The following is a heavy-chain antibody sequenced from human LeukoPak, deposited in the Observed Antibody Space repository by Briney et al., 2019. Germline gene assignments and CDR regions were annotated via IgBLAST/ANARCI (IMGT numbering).Heavy chain of an antibody. CDR2: IWYDGSNK. Sequence: PGRSLRLSCAASGFTFSSYGMHWVRQAPGKGLEWVAVIWYDGSNKYYADSVKGRFTISRDNSKNTLYLQMNSLRAEDTAVYYCARPVLMVYAIRRGDAFDIWGQGTMVTVSS. V-gene: IGHV3-33*01. D-gene: IGHD2-8*01. CDR1: GFTFSSYG. J-gene: IGHJ3*02. CDR3: ARPVLMVYAIRRGDAFDI.